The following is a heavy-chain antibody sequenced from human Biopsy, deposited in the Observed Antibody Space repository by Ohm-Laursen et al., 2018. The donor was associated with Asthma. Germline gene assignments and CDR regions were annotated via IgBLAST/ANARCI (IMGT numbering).Heavy chain of an antibody. V-gene: IGHV1-69*01. D-gene: IGHD5-12*01. CDR1: GDSFSNYA. CDR2: LIPVLGTP. Sequence: SSVKVSCNASGDSFSNYAISWVRQAPGQGLEWMGGLIPVLGTPDHAQMFEGRVTITADESTSTAYMELSSLSSEDTAVYYCARGYSDSDRIVYYYSGLEVWGQGTTVTVSS. J-gene: IGHJ6*02. CDR3: ARGYSDSDRIVYYYSGLEV.